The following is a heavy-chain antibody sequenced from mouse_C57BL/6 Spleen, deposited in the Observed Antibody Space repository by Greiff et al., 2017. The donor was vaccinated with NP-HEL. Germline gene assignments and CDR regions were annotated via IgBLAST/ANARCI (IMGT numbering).Heavy chain of an antibody. CDR1: GYTFTSYW. Sequence: VQLQQPGAELVKPGASVKVSCKAPGYTFTSYWMHWVKQRPGQGLELIGRIHPSDSATNYTQKFKGKATLTVDKSSSTAYMQLSSLTSEDSAVYYCAQTAQAQGFAYWGQGTLVTVSA. V-gene: IGHV1-74*01. J-gene: IGHJ3*01. CDR2: IHPSDSAT. D-gene: IGHD3-2*02. CDR3: AQTAQAQGFAY.